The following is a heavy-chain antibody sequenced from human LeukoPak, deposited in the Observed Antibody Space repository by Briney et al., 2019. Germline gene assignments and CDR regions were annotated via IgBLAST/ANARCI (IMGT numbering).Heavy chain of an antibody. Sequence: PSETLSLTCTVSGGSISSYYWSWIRQPPGKGLEWIGYIYYSGSTNYNPSLKSRVTISVDTSKNQFSLKLSSVTAADTAVYYYARAPIAAGGTENFDYWGQGTLVTVSS. CDR2: IYYSGST. V-gene: IGHV4-59*01. J-gene: IGHJ4*02. D-gene: IGHD6-13*01. CDR1: GGSISSYY. CDR3: ARAPIAAGGTENFDY.